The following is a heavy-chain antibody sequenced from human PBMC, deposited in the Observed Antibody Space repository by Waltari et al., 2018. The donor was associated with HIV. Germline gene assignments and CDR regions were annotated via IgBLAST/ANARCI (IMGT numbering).Heavy chain of an antibody. CDR3: ARGGGSCSNMAPFDH. V-gene: IGHV1-18*01. Sequence: QVQLMQSGAEVRKPGASVKVSCRASGYTFNTYGITWVRQAPGQGLEWMGWISAHSGNTDYAQKFQGRVSVTTDTSTSTAYLELRSLRSDDTAVYYCARGGGSCSNMAPFDHWGQGTLVTVSS. CDR1: GYTFNTYG. CDR2: ISAHSGNT. J-gene: IGHJ4*02. D-gene: IGHD2-8*01.